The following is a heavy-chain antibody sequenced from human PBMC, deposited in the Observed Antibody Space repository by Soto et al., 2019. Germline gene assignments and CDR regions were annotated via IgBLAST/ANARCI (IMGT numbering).Heavy chain of an antibody. V-gene: IGHV3-30-3*01. Sequence: GGSLRLSCAASGFTFSSYAMHWVRQAPGKGLEWVAVISYDGSNKYYADSVKGRFTISRDNSKNTLYLQMNSLRAEDTAVYYCARVFSVVVTAKFDYWGQGTLVTVSS. D-gene: IGHD2-21*02. CDR1: GFTFSSYA. CDR3: ARVFSVVVTAKFDY. J-gene: IGHJ4*02. CDR2: ISYDGSNK.